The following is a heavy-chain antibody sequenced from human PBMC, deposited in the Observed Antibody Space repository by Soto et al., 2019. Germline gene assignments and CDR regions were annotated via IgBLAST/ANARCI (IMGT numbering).Heavy chain of an antibody. CDR1: GFTFSSYW. J-gene: IGHJ4*02. V-gene: IGHV3-7*01. CDR2: IKQDGSEK. Sequence: GGSLRLSCAASGFTFSSYWMSWVRQAPGKGLEWVANIKQDGSEKYFVDSVKGRFTISRDNAKKSLYLQMNTLRAEDTAMYYCTREVVGASRKSFFDYWGQGALVTVSS. D-gene: IGHD1-26*01. CDR3: TREVVGASRKSFFDY.